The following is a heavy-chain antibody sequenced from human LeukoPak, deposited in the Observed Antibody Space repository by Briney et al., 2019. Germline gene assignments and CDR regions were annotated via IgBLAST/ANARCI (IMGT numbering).Heavy chain of an antibody. V-gene: IGHV4-59*01. J-gene: IGHJ4*02. Sequence: SETLSLTCTVSGGSISSYYWSWIRQPPGKGLEWIGYIYYSGSTNYNPSLKSRVTISVDTSKNQFSLKLGSVTAADTAVYYCASYGYSYGLDYWGQGTLVTVSS. CDR3: ASYGYSYGLDY. D-gene: IGHD5-18*01. CDR2: IYYSGST. CDR1: GGSISSYY.